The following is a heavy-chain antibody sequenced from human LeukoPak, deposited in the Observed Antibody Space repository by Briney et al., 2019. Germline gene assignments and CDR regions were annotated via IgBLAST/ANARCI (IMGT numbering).Heavy chain of an antibody. CDR1: GFTFSSYA. Sequence: GGSLRLSCAASGFTFSSYAMSWVRQAPGNGLEWVSTISGSGGGTYYADSVKGRFTISRDNSKNTLYLQMNSLRAEDSAVYYCAKRVVRGGEYFDYWGQGTLVTVSS. V-gene: IGHV3-23*01. J-gene: IGHJ4*02. CDR2: ISGSGGGT. D-gene: IGHD3-10*01. CDR3: AKRVVRGGEYFDY.